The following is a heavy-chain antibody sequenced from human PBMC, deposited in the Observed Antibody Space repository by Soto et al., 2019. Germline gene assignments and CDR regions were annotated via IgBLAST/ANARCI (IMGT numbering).Heavy chain of an antibody. J-gene: IGHJ6*03. CDR2: IYYSGST. D-gene: IGHD3-10*01. Sequence: QVQLQESGPGLVKPSQTLSLTCTVSGGSISSGGYYWSWIRQHPGKGLEWIGYIYYSGSTYYNPSLKSRVTIAVDTSKNQFSLKLSSVTAADTAVYYCAGTMVRGEGLSGWRYYYMDVWGKGTTVTGSS. V-gene: IGHV4-31*03. CDR3: AGTMVRGEGLSGWRYYYMDV. CDR1: GGSISSGGYY.